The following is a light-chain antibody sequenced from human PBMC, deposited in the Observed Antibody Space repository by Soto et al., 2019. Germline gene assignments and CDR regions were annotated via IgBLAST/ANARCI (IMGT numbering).Light chain of an antibody. V-gene: IGKV3-11*01. CDR3: QQRSNWPPVT. Sequence: EIVLTQSPATLSLSPGERATLSCRASQSVSSYLAWYQQKPGQAPRLLIYDASNRTTGIPARFSGSGSGTDFTLPTSSLEPEDFAVYCCQQRSNWPPVTFGGGTKVEI. CDR1: QSVSSY. J-gene: IGKJ4*01. CDR2: DAS.